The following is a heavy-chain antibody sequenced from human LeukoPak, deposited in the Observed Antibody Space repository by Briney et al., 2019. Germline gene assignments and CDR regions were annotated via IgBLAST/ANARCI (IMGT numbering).Heavy chain of an antibody. D-gene: IGHD5-18*01. CDR3: AKDLRYSYGNFDY. CDR1: GFTFSSYA. J-gene: IGHJ4*02. Sequence: PGGFLRLSCAPSGFTFSSYAMSWVRQAPGKGLEWVSAISGSGGSAYYADSVKGRFTISRDNSKNTLYLQMNSLRAEDTAVYYCAKDLRYSYGNFDYWGQGTLVTVSS. CDR2: ISGSGGSA. V-gene: IGHV3-23*01.